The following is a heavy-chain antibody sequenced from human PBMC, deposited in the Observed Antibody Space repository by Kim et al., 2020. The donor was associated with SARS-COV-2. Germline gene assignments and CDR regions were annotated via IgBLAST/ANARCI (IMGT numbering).Heavy chain of an antibody. V-gene: IGHV1-69*04. D-gene: IGHD4-17*01. CDR1: GGTFSSYA. CDR2: IIPILGIA. CDR3: AGDYGDYGGWFDP. Sequence: SVKVSCKASGGTFSSYAISWVRQAPGQGLEWMGRIIPILGIANYAQKFQGRVTITADKSTSTAYMELSSLRSEDTAVYYCAGDYGDYGGWFDPWGQGTLVTVSS. J-gene: IGHJ5*02.